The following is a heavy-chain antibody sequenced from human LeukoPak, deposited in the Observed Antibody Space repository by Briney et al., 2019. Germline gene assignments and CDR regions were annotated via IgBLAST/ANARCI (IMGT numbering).Heavy chain of an antibody. CDR1: GFNFNTYD. V-gene: IGHV3-48*02. Sequence: PGGSLRLSRAASGFNFNTYDMNWVRQAPGKGLEWLSFIHKTSSPIYYADSVKGRLTISRDNAKNSLYLQLNSLRDEDTAVYYCVRDRAGGAFDIWGQGTMVTVSS. J-gene: IGHJ3*02. CDR3: VRDRAGGAFDI. D-gene: IGHD3-16*01. CDR2: IHKTSSPI.